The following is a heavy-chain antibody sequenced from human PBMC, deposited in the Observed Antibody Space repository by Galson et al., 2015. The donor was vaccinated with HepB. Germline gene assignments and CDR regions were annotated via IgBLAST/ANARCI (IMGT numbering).Heavy chain of an antibody. CDR2: TYYRSKWYN. V-gene: IGHV6-1*01. D-gene: IGHD3-22*01. Sequence: CAISGDTVSSSTAAWNWIRQSPPRGLEWLGRTYYRSKWYNDYAVSVKIRITINPDTSKNQFSLQLSSVTPDDTAVYYCARDSFYDNTGYPVPRNFGVDVWGQGTTVTVSS. CDR3: ARDSFYDNTGYPVPRNFGVDV. CDR1: GDTVSSSTAA. J-gene: IGHJ6*02.